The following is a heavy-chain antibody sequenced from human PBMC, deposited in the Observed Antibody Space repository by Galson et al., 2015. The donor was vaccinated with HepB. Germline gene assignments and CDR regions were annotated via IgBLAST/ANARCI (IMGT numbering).Heavy chain of an antibody. J-gene: IGHJ4*02. CDR1: GYTLTELS. CDR2: FDPEDGET. CDR3: ATQGLRVVVVHTGFDY. Sequence: SVKVSCKVSGYTLTELSMHWVRQAPGKGLEWMGGFDPEDGETIYAQKFQGRVTMTEDTSTDTAYMELSSLRSEDTAVYYCATQGLRVVVVHTGFDYWGQGTLVTVSS. V-gene: IGHV1-24*01. D-gene: IGHD3-22*01.